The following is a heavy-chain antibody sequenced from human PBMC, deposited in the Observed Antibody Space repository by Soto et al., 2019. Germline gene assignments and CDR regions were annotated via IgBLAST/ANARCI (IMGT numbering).Heavy chain of an antibody. CDR3: ARDRYSSGCTAGY. D-gene: IGHD6-19*01. Sequence: EVQLVESGGGLVKPGGSLRLSCAASGFTFSSYSMNWVRQAPGKGLEWVSSISSSSSYIYYADSVKGRFTISRDNAKNSLYLPMNSLRAEDTAVYYCARDRYSSGCTAGYWGQGTLVTVSS. CDR2: ISSSSSYI. CDR1: GFTFSSYS. V-gene: IGHV3-21*01. J-gene: IGHJ4*02.